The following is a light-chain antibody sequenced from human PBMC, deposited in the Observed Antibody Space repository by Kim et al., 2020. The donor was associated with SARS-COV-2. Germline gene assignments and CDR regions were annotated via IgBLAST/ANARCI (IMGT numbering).Light chain of an antibody. Sequence: SPGESPYLSCPASHTISGNYLAGYQPTPGQAPRVLIHGASSRATGIPDMFSCSGSGTDFTLPISRLEPEDFAVYYCQQYGGSPWTFGHGTKVDIK. J-gene: IGKJ1*01. CDR3: QQYGGSPWT. V-gene: IGKV3-20*01. CDR2: GAS. CDR1: HTISGNY.